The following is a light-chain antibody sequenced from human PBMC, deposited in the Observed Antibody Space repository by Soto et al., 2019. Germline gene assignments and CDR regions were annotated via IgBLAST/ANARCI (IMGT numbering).Light chain of an antibody. CDR2: RNN. CDR3: GAWDDSLSGYV. Sequence: QPVLTQPPSASGTPGQKVTISCSGSSSNIGDNYVYWHQQLPGTAPKLLIYRNNQRPSGVPDRFSGSKSGTSASLAISGLRSEDEADYYCGAWDDSLSGYVFGPGTQLTVL. J-gene: IGLJ1*01. CDR1: SSNIGDNY. V-gene: IGLV1-47*01.